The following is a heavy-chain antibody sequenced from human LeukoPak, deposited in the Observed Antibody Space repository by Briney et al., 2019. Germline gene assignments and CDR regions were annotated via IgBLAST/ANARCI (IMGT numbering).Heavy chain of an antibody. CDR3: ARDLPLGGYSYGWKGWFDP. CDR2: IIPIFGTA. CDR1: GGTFSRYA. Sequence: GASVTVSCKASGGTFSRYAISWVRQAPGQGLEWMGGIIPIFGTANYAQKFQGRVTITADESTSTAYMELSSLRSEDTAVYYCARDLPLGGYSYGWKGWFDPWGQGTLVTVSS. J-gene: IGHJ5*02. V-gene: IGHV1-69*13. D-gene: IGHD5-18*01.